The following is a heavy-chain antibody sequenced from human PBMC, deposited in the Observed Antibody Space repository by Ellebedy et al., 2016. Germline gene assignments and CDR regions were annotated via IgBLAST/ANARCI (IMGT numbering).Heavy chain of an antibody. CDR3: AREHCSGGSCYNY. J-gene: IGHJ4*02. D-gene: IGHD2-15*01. V-gene: IGHV4-61*02. CDR1: GGSISSGSYY. CDR2: IYTSGST. Sequence: SETLSLTXTVSGGSISSGSYYWSWIRQPAGKGLEWIGRIYTSGSTNYNPSLKSRVTMSVDTSKNQFSLKLSSVTAADTAVYYCAREHCSGGSCYNYWGQGTLVTVSS.